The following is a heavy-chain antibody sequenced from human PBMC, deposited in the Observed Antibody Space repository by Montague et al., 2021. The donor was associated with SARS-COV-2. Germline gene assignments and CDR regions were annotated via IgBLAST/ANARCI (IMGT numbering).Heavy chain of an antibody. CDR2: THYSGST. V-gene: IGHV4-59*01. D-gene: IGHD3-9*01. CDR1: GASMSSDY. CDR3: ARGRGFDWLGLDAYYFDY. Sequence: SETLSLTCTVSGASMSSDYWTWIRQPPRKGLEWIGCTHYSGSTDYNPSLKSRVTISVDTSRTQFSLRLTSMSAADTAVYYCARGRGFDWLGLDAYYFDYWAREPWSPSPQ. J-gene: IGHJ4*02.